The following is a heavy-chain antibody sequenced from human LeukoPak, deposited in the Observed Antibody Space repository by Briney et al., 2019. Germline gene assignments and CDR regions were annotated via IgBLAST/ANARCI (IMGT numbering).Heavy chain of an antibody. V-gene: IGHV4-34*01. Sequence: SETLSLTCAVYGGSFSGYYWSWIRQPPGKGLEWIGEINHSGSTNYNPSLKSRVTISVDTSKNQFSLKLSSVTAADTAVYYCARGTGYSSSWYKYFQHWGQGTLVTVSS. CDR1: GGSFSGYY. J-gene: IGHJ1*01. D-gene: IGHD6-13*01. CDR2: INHSGST. CDR3: ARGTGYSSSWYKYFQH.